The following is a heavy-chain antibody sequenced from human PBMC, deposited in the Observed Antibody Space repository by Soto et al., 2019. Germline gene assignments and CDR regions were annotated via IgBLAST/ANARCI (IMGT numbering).Heavy chain of an antibody. Sequence: SVKVSCKXSGGTFSSYAISWVRQAPGQGLEWMGGIIPIFGTANYAQKFQGRVTITADESTSTAYMELSSLRSEDTAVYYCARTRAPIYYYDSSGYYGEFDYWGQGTLVTVSS. J-gene: IGHJ4*02. CDR3: ARTRAPIYYYDSSGYYGEFDY. D-gene: IGHD3-22*01. CDR2: IIPIFGTA. V-gene: IGHV1-69*13. CDR1: GGTFSSYA.